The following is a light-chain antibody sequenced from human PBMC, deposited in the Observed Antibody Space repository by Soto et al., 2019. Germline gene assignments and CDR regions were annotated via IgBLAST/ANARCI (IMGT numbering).Light chain of an antibody. CDR2: AAS. Sequence: DIQMTQSPTSLSASVGDRVTSTCRASQGIRNDVAWYQQIPGKAPKLLIYAASTLQSGVPSRFSGSGSGTDFTLTINGLQPEDVATYSCQKYSSVPVFGPGTKVEIK. V-gene: IGKV1-27*01. CDR1: QGIRND. J-gene: IGKJ3*01. CDR3: QKYSSVPV.